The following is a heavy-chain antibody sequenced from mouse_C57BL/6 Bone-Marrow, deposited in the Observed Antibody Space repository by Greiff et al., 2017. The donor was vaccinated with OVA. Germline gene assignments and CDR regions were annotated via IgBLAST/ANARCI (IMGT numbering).Heavy chain of an antibody. CDR3: AREGVTTVVATRYAMDY. CDR1: GYTFTSYG. Sequence: QVQLQQSGAELARPGASVKLSCKASGYTFTSYGISWVKQRTGQGLEWIGEIYPRSGNTYYNEKFKGKATLTADKSSSTAYMELRSLTSEDSAVYFCAREGVTTVVATRYAMDYWGQGTSVTGSS. D-gene: IGHD1-1*01. V-gene: IGHV1-81*01. CDR2: IYPRSGNT. J-gene: IGHJ4*01.